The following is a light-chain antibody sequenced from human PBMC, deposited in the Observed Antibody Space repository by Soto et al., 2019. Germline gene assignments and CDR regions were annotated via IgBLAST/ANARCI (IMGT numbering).Light chain of an antibody. Sequence: QSVLTQPPSASGSPGQSVTISCTGTSSDVGGYNYVSWYQHHSGKAPNLMIYEVSKRPSGVPDRFSGSKSGNTASLTVSGLQAEDEADYYCSSYAGSNNFVVFGGGTKLTVL. CDR3: SSYAGSNNFVV. J-gene: IGLJ2*01. V-gene: IGLV2-8*01. CDR2: EVS. CDR1: SSDVGGYNY.